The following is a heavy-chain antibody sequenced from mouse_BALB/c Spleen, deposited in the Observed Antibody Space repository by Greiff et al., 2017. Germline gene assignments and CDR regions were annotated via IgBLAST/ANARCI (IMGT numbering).Heavy chain of an antibody. CDR3: ARNCIYHGSSYDY. J-gene: IGHJ2*01. V-gene: IGHV4-1*02. D-gene: IGHD1-1*01. CDR1: GFDFSRYW. Sequence: EVQGVESGGGLVQPGGSLKLSCAASGFDFSRYWMSWVRQAPGKGLEWIGEINPDSSTINYTPSLKDKFIISRDNAKNTLYLQMSKVRSEDTALYYCARNCIYHGSSYDYWGQGTTLTVSS. CDR2: INPDSSTI.